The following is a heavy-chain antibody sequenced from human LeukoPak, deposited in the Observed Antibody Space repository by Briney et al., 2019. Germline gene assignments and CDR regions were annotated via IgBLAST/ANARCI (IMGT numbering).Heavy chain of an antibody. J-gene: IGHJ6*03. D-gene: IGHD4-11*01. Sequence: SETLSLTCAVYGGSFSGYYWSWIRQPPGKGLEWIGEINHSGSTNYNPSLKSRVTISVDTSKNQFSLKLSSVTAADTAVYYCARGLTTPYYYYYYYYMDVWGKGTTVTVSS. CDR3: ARGLTTPYYYYYYYYMDV. V-gene: IGHV4-34*01. CDR2: INHSGST. CDR1: GGSFSGYY.